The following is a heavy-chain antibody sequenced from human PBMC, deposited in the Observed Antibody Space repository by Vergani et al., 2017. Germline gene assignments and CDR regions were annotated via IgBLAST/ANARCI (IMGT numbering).Heavy chain of an antibody. D-gene: IGHD2-21*02. CDR1: DDYITSYY. CDR3: ARLRMTAGGWVRWFDP. V-gene: IGHV4-59*01. J-gene: IGHJ5*02. Sequence: QVQLQESGPGLVKPSETLSLTCTVSDDYITSYYWSWIRPPPGKGLEWIGYIYYSGSTHDNPSLTSRVTISVDTSKNQFSLKLRSVTAADTAVYYCARLRMTAGGWVRWFDPWGQGTLVTVSS. CDR2: IYYSGST.